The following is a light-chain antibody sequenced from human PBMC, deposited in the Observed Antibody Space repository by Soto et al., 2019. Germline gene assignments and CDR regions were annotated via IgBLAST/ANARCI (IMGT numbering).Light chain of an antibody. V-gene: IGLV2-8*01. Sequence: QSALTQPPSASGSPGQSVTISCTGTSSDVGGYNYVSWYQQHPGKAPKLMIYEVSKRPSGVPDRFSGSKSGNTASLTVSGLQAEEEADYYCSSYAGSNRVFGTGTKVPVL. CDR2: EVS. J-gene: IGLJ1*01. CDR3: SSYAGSNRV. CDR1: SSDVGGYNY.